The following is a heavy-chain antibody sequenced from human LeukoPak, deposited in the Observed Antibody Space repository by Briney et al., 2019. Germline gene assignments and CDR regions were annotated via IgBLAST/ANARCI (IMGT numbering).Heavy chain of an antibody. CDR1: RFTFSSYS. CDR2: ISSSSGTI. Sequence: PGGSLRLSCAASRFTFSSYSMNWVRQAPGKGLEWVSYISSSSGTIYYADSVKGRFTISRDNAKNSLYLQMNSLRAGDTAVYYCARDYYSSGWTFDYWGQGTLVTVSS. V-gene: IGHV3-48*01. CDR3: ARDYYSSGWTFDY. J-gene: IGHJ4*02. D-gene: IGHD6-19*01.